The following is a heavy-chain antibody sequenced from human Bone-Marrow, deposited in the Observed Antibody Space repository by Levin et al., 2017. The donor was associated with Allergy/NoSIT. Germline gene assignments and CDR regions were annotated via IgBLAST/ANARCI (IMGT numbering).Heavy chain of an antibody. V-gene: IGHV4-34*09. CDR2: IYHSGGT. Sequence: ASQTLSLTCAVNGESFSGYYWTWIRQHPGKGLEWIGNIYHSGGTDYNPSLRSRVSMSIDTTENQFSLKLTSVTAADTAVYYCARIAAAGEYFQHWGQGTLATVSS. CDR3: ARIAAAGEYFQH. J-gene: IGHJ1*01. CDR1: GESFSGYY. D-gene: IGHD6-13*01.